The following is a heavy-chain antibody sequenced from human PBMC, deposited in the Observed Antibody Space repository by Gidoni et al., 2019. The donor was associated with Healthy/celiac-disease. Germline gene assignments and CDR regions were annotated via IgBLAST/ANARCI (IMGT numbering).Heavy chain of an antibody. J-gene: IGHJ4*02. CDR3: ARGPNVSGWYADY. D-gene: IGHD6-19*01. V-gene: IGHV1-69*04. Sequence: QGQLVQSGAEVRKPGSSAKSPGKASAGTFSSYAISWVRQAPGQGLEWMGRIIPIFGIANYAQKFQGRVTITADKSTSTAYMELSSLRSEDTAVYYCARGPNVSGWYADYWGQGTLVTVSS. CDR2: IIPIFGIA. CDR1: AGTFSSYA.